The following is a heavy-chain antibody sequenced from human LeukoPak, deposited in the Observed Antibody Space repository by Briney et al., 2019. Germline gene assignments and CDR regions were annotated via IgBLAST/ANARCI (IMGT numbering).Heavy chain of an antibody. D-gene: IGHD5-12*01. J-gene: IGHJ4*02. Sequence: SSETLSLTCTVSGGSISSYYWSWIRQPPGKGLGGLGYIYYSGSTNYNPSLKSRVTISVDTSKNQFSLKLSSVTAADTAVYYCARGVATIFGRYYFDYWGQGTLVTVSS. V-gene: IGHV4-59*01. CDR2: IYYSGST. CDR3: ARGVATIFGRYYFDY. CDR1: GGSISSYY.